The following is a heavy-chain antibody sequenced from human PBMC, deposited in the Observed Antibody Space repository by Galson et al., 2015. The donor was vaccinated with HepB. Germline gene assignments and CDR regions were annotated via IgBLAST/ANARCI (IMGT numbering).Heavy chain of an antibody. J-gene: IGHJ4*02. CDR1: GFTFSSYA. V-gene: IGHV3-23*01. Sequence: SLRLSCAASGFTFSSYAMSWVRQAPGKGLEWVSSISGSGGATYFAHSVKGRFTISRDNSKNTLYLQMNGLRAEDTALYYCAKDVVWGYCTGAGCYSPYYFDYWGQGTLVTVSS. CDR3: AKDVVWGYCTGAGCYSPYYFDY. D-gene: IGHD2-15*01. CDR2: ISGSGGAT.